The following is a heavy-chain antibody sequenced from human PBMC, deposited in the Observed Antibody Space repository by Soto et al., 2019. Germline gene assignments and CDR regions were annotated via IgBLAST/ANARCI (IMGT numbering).Heavy chain of an antibody. V-gene: IGHV3-23*01. CDR1: GFTFNNYA. Sequence: GGSLRLSCAASGFTFNNYAMNWVRQAPGKGLEWVATISATGGSTYYADSVKGRFTISRDNPKNTLYLQMNGLRVGDTAVYYCAKDRLAGNFDYWGQGTQVTVSS. CDR2: ISATGGST. CDR3: AKDRLAGNFDY. J-gene: IGHJ4*02.